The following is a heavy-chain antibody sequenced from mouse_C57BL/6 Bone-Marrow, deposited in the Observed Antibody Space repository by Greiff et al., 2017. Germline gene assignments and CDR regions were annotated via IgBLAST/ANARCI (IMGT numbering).Heavy chain of an antibody. CDR2: ISDGGSYT. Sequence: EVQGVESGGGLVKPGGSLKLSCAASGFTFSSYAMSWVRQTPEKRLEWVATISDGGSYTYYPDNVKGRFTISRDNAKNNLYLQMSHLKSEDTAMYYCARDRGGTGFAYWGQGTLVTVSA. CDR1: GFTFSSYA. CDR3: ARDRGGTGFAY. V-gene: IGHV5-4*01. J-gene: IGHJ3*01. D-gene: IGHD3-3*01.